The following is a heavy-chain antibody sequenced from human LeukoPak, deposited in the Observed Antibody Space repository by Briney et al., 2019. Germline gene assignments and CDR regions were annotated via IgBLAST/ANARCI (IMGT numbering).Heavy chain of an antibody. D-gene: IGHD3-10*01. CDR2: IYSRGST. CDR3: ARDAEWFGELQNWFDP. J-gene: IGHJ5*02. Sequence: PSETLSLTCTVSGGSISSGSYYWRWSRQPAGKGVEWVGRIYSRGSTNDNPSRKSRVTITEDTSKKQFSLELTSVTAADPAVYYCARDAEWFGELQNWFDPWGQGTLVTVSS. V-gene: IGHV4-61*02. CDR1: GGSISSGSYY.